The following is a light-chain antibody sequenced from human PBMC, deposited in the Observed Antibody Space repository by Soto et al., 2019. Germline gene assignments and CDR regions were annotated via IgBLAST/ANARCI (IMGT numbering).Light chain of an antibody. CDR3: QHYDTFSWA. V-gene: IGKV1-5*01. CDR1: QNIDIS. J-gene: IGKJ1*01. CDR2: AAS. Sequence: DIQMTQSPSTLSGSVGDRVTITCRASQNIDISLAWFQQRPGQAPKVLIYAASGLASGVPSTFSGSGSGTEFTLTISSLQPDDFATYFCQHYDTFSWAFGQGTKV.